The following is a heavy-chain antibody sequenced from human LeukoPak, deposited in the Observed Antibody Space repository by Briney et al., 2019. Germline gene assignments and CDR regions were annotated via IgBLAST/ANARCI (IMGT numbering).Heavy chain of an antibody. Sequence: PGGSLRLSCAASGFTFSSSTMDWVRQAPGKGLEWVSSITSSSNSIYYTDSVKGRFTISRDNTRNSLYLQLNSLRAEDTAVYYCARDRTDSSGYYFDYWGQGTLVTVSS. CDR2: ITSSSNSI. CDR3: ARDRTDSSGYYFDY. J-gene: IGHJ4*02. V-gene: IGHV3-21*01. D-gene: IGHD3-22*01. CDR1: GFTFSSST.